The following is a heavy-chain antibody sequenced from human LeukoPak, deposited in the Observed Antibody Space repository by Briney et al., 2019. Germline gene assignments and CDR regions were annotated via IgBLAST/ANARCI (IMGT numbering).Heavy chain of an antibody. CDR3: AKEGYCSGGACLGLGLFDP. D-gene: IGHD2-15*01. CDR2: INHSGSS. Sequence: SETLSLTCAVYGGSFRGYYWSWIRQPPGKGLEWIGEINHSGSSNYNPSLKSRVTISLDTPKNQFSLRLSSVTAADTAVYYCAKEGYCSGGACLGLGLFDPWGQGTLVTVSS. V-gene: IGHV4-34*01. J-gene: IGHJ5*02. CDR1: GGSFRGYY.